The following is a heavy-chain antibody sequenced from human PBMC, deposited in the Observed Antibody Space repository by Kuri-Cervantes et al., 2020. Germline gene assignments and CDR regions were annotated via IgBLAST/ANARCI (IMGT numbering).Heavy chain of an antibody. V-gene: IGHV1-69*04. CDR2: IIPILGIA. Sequence: KISCKASGYTFTSYYMHWARQAPGQGLEWMGRIIPILGIANYAQKFQGRVTITADKSTSTAYMELSSLRSEDTAVYYCARDYDILTGRDYWGQGTLVTVSS. J-gene: IGHJ4*02. CDR1: GYTFTSYY. D-gene: IGHD3-9*01. CDR3: ARDYDILTGRDY.